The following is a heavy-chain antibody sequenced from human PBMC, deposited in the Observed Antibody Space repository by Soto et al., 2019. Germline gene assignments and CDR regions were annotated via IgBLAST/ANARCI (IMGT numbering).Heavy chain of an antibody. CDR2: MSGGGSTI. Sequence: QVQLVESGGGLVKPGGSLRLSCSASGFTFSDYHMTWIRQAPGKGLEWLSYMSGGGSTIYYADSVKGRFTISRDNAKNSLYLQMSSLRAEDTAVYFCARGGNRAWDLPDYWGQGTLVTVSS. D-gene: IGHD1-26*01. J-gene: IGHJ4*02. CDR3: ARGGNRAWDLPDY. CDR1: GFTFSDYH. V-gene: IGHV3-11*01.